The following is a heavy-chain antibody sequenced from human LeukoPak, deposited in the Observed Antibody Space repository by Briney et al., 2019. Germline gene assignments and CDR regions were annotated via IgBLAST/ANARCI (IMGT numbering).Heavy chain of an antibody. J-gene: IGHJ4*02. CDR1: GGYISSYY. CDR2: ISYSGST. D-gene: IGHD4-17*01. Sequence: PSESLSLTCTASGGYISSYYWSWVRQPPGKGLEWVGDISYSGSTNYNPPLKSRVTIAVDTSKDQLSLELSSVAAADTAVYYCAKTVLGVYGDLAFDYWGQGTLVTVSS. CDR3: AKTVLGVYGDLAFDY. V-gene: IGHV4-59*01.